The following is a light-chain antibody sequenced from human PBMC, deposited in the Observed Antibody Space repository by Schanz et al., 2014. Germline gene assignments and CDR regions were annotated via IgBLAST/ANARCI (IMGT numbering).Light chain of an antibody. Sequence: EIVMTQSPATLSVSPGERATLSCRASQSVSSNLAWYQQEPGQAPRLLIYGASTRATGIPTRFSGSGSGTEFTLTINSLQSEDFAVYYCHQYNNWPPWTFGQGTKVEIK. CDR2: GAS. CDR1: QSVSSN. V-gene: IGKV3-15*01. CDR3: HQYNNWPPWT. J-gene: IGKJ1*01.